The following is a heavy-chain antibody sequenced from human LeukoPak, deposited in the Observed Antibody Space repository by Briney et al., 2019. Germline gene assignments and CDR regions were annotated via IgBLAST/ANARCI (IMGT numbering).Heavy chain of an antibody. D-gene: IGHD3-10*01. CDR3: ARRGKSMGFDY. Sequence: SDTLSLTCTVSGGSISSSSYYWGWIRQPPGKGLEWIGSIYYSGSTYYNPSLKSRVTISVDTSKNQFSLKLSSVTAADTAVYYCARRGKSMGFDYWGQGTLVTVSS. CDR2: IYYSGST. V-gene: IGHV4-39*01. CDR1: GGSISSSSYY. J-gene: IGHJ4*02.